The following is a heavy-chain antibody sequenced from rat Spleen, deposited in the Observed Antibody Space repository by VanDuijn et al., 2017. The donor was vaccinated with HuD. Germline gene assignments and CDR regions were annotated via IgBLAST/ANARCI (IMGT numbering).Heavy chain of an antibody. V-gene: IGHV2-47*01. CDR1: GLSLTSNS. CDR2: IWSGGST. CDR3: TRDHSYWGSYYPGGFAY. Sequence: QVQLKESGPGLVQPSQTLSLTCTVSGLSLTSNSVSWIRQPPGKGLEWMGVIWSGGSTDYNSALKSRLSISRDTSKNQVFLKMNSLQTDDTGTYYCTRDHSYWGSYYPGGFAYWGQGTLVTVSS. D-gene: IGHD1-12*02. J-gene: IGHJ3*01.